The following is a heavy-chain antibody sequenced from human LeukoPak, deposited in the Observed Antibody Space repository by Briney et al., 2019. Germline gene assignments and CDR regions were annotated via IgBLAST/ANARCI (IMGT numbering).Heavy chain of an antibody. Sequence: SETLSLTCTVSGGSISSYYWSWIRQPPGKGLEWVGYIYYSGSTNYNPSLKSRVTISVDTSKNQFSLKLSSVTAADTAVYYCARGAVYCSGGSCYLSYYFDYWGQGTLVTVSS. D-gene: IGHD2-15*01. CDR1: GGSISSYY. J-gene: IGHJ4*02. V-gene: IGHV4-59*01. CDR3: ARGAVYCSGGSCYLSYYFDY. CDR2: IYYSGST.